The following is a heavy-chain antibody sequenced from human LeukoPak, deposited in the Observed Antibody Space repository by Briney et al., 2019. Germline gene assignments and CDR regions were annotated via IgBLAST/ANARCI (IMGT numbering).Heavy chain of an antibody. CDR1: GFNVRSNY. CDR3: ARDQISMILGGNYYGMDV. D-gene: IGHD3-22*01. Sequence: GGSLRLSCPASGFNVRSNYMTWVRQAPGKGLEWVSVIYSGDGGGSTYYADSVKGRFTISRDNSKNTLYLQMNSLRVEDTAVYYCARDQISMILGGNYYGMDVWGQGTTVTVSS. V-gene: IGHV3-53*01. CDR2: IYSGDGGGST. J-gene: IGHJ6*02.